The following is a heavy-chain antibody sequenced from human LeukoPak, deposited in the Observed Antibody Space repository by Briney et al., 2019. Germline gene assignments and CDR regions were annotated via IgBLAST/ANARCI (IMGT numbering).Heavy chain of an antibody. CDR1: GFTFSSYA. CDR3: ARVNAAAGHIDY. V-gene: IGHV3-64*01. Sequence: GGSLRLSCAASGFTFSSYAMHWVRQAPGKGLEYVSAISSNGGSTYYANSVKGRFTISRDNSKNTLYLQMGSLRAEDMAVYYCARVNAAAGHIDYWGQGTLVTVSS. J-gene: IGHJ4*02. D-gene: IGHD6-13*01. CDR2: ISSNGGST.